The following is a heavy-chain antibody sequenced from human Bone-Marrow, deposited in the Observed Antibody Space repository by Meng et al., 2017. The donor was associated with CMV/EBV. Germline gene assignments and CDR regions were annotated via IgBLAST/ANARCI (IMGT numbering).Heavy chain of an antibody. CDR1: GFTFGGYE. J-gene: IGHJ6*02. CDR2: ISTSGTTM. Sequence: GGSLRLSCAASGFTFGGYEMNWVRQAPGKGLEWVSYISTSGTTMYYADSVKGRFTISRDNSKNTLYLQMNSLRAEDTAVYYCARAGVLRGMDVWGQGNTVNVAS. V-gene: IGHV3-48*03. CDR3: ARAGVLRGMDV. D-gene: IGHD2-8*02.